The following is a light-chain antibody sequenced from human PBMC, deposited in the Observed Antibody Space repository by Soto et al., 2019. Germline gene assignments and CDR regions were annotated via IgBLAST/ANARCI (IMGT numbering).Light chain of an antibody. V-gene: IGKV1-39*01. Sequence: EIQMTQSPSYMATSVGDRITITCRASQGITSWLAWYQQKPGKAPKLLIYAASSLQSGVPSRFSGSGSGTDFTLTISSLQPEDFATYYCQQSYSTPITFGQGTRLEIK. CDR2: AAS. CDR3: QQSYSTPIT. CDR1: QGITSW. J-gene: IGKJ5*01.